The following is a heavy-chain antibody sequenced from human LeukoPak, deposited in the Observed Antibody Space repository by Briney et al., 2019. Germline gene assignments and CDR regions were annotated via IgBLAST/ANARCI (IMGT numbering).Heavy chain of an antibody. Sequence: GGSLRLSCEVSGFTFSSHWMHWVRQAPGKGPVWVSRTSSDGSTTNYADSVKGRFTISRDNSKNTLYLQMNSLRAEDTAVYYCAKGVGGSANYYYMDVWGKGTTVTVSS. CDR1: GFTFSSHW. D-gene: IGHD3-10*01. J-gene: IGHJ6*03. V-gene: IGHV3-74*01. CDR3: AKGVGGSANYYYMDV. CDR2: TSSDGSTT.